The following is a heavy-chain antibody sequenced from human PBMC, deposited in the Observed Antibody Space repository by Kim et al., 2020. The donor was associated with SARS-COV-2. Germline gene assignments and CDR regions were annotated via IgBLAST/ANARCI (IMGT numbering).Heavy chain of an antibody. V-gene: IGHV1-69*01. J-gene: IGHJ4*02. D-gene: IGHD1-1*01. CDR3: ARDGRTTGTTLGY. Sequence: YAQKFKGRVTITADASRSTACMELSSLRSEDTAVYYCARDGRTTGTTLGYWGQGTLVTVSS.